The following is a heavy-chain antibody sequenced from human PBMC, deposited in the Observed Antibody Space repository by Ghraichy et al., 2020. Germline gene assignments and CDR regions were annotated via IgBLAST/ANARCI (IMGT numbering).Heavy chain of an antibody. CDR2: IFYDGKT. D-gene: IGHD3-10*01. J-gene: IGHJ5*02. CDR1: GGSVWSYY. CDR3: ARERFIMVRGLITKRCFDP. Sequence: SETLSLTCNVSGGSVWSYYWSWIRQPPGKGLEWIGNIFYDGKTTYSSSLKSRITMSADTSKNQCTLKLSSVTAADTAAYYCARERFIMVRGLITKRCFDPWGPGTLVTVSS. V-gene: IGHV4-59*02.